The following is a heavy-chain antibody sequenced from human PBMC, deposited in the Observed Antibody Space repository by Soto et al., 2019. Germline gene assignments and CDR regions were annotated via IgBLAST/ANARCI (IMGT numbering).Heavy chain of an antibody. V-gene: IGHV4-39*01. D-gene: IGHD3-9*01. Sequence: PSETLSLTCSVSGGSISTTRSYWAWIRQPPGKGLEWTGSMYYSGSTYSNPSFKARVTISGDASKNQFSLKLASVTAADTAVYYCAKLGMGFDCPRNAFDVWGQGTMVTVSS. CDR2: MYYSGST. J-gene: IGHJ3*01. CDR1: GGSISTTRSY. CDR3: AKLGMGFDCPRNAFDV.